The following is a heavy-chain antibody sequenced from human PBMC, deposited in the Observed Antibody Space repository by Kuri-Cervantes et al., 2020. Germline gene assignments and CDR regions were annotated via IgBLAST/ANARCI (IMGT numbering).Heavy chain of an antibody. CDR3: AKDEQEWFETWGY. CDR2: ISSSVSTI. D-gene: IGHD3-3*01. Sequence: GESLKISWAASGLTFSDYYMSWIRQAPGKGLEWVSYISSSVSTIYYADSVKGRLTISRDNAKNSLDLQMYSLRAEDTAVYYCAKDEQEWFETWGYWGQGTLVTVSS. V-gene: IGHV3-11*01. CDR1: GLTFSDYY. J-gene: IGHJ4*02.